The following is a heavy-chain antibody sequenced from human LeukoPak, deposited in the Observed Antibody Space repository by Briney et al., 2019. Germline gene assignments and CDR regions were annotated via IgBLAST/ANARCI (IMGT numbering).Heavy chain of an antibody. CDR1: GFTFSSYA. CDR3: ARGGYDILTADFDY. D-gene: IGHD3-9*01. V-gene: IGHV3-23*01. CDR2: ISGSGGST. Sequence: GGSLRLSCAASGFTFSSYAMSWVRQAPGKGLEWVSAISGSGGSTYYADSVKGRFTISRDNSKNTLYLQMNSLRAEDTAVYYCARGGYDILTADFDYWGQGTLVTVSS. J-gene: IGHJ4*02.